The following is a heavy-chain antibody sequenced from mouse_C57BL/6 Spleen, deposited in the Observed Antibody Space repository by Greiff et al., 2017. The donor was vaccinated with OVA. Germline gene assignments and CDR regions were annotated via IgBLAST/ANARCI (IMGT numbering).Heavy chain of an antibody. V-gene: IGHV1-80*01. D-gene: IGHD1-1*01. Sequence: QVQLQQSGAELVKPGASVKISCKASGYAFSSYWMNWVKQRPGKGLEWIGQIYPGDGDTNYNGKFKGKATLTADKSSSTASMQLSSLTSEDSAVYFCARAEENLLRYYFDYWGQGTTLTVSS. CDR3: ARAEENLLRYYFDY. J-gene: IGHJ2*01. CDR2: IYPGDGDT. CDR1: GYAFSSYW.